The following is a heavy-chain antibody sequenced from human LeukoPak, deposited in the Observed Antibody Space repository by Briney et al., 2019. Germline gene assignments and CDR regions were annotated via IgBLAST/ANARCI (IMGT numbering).Heavy chain of an antibody. CDR3: AKRQLPDP. J-gene: IGHJ5*02. CDR1: GVSASSSY. D-gene: IGHD1-14*01. V-gene: IGHV3-53*01. CDR2: SYSGGKT. Sequence: GGSPRLSCAAPGVSASSSYRSCGRHAPGGGRERVSASYSGGKTYYTDSVKGQFPIFRENSKNTLYLQMNSLRAEGSAVYYCAKRQLPDPWGQGTLGTRSS.